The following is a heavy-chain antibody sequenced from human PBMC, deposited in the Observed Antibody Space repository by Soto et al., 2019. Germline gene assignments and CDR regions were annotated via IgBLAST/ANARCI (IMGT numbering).Heavy chain of an antibody. Sequence: EVQLVESGGGLVQPGGSLRLSCAASGFTFSSYSMNWVRQAPGKGLEWVSYISSGTSNIYYADFVKGRFTISRDNAKNSLYLQFNSLRAEDTAVYYCERGFYGDPREYFQYWGQGTLVNVSS. J-gene: IGHJ1*01. CDR2: ISSGTSNI. CDR3: ERGFYGDPREYFQY. D-gene: IGHD4-17*01. V-gene: IGHV3-48*01. CDR1: GFTFSSYS.